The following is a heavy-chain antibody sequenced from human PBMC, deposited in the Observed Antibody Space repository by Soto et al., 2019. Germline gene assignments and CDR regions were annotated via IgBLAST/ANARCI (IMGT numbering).Heavy chain of an antibody. V-gene: IGHV3-23*01. CDR1: GFSFNSYA. J-gene: IGHJ4*02. CDR2: ISGSGGSS. CDR3: AKGSIEYSASVDY. D-gene: IGHD5-12*01. Sequence: EVQLLESGGGLIQPGGSLRLSCSASGFSFNSYAMMWVRQAPGKGLEWVSVISGSGGSSYFADSAKGRFTISRDNSKNMLYLEMNSLRAEDTDRYFCAKGSIEYSASVDYWGQGTLVIVSS.